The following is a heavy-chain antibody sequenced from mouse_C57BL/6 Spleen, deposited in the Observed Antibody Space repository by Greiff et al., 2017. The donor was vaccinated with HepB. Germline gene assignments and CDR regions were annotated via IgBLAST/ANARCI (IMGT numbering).Heavy chain of an antibody. CDR3: ARESYGSSFYWYFDV. Sequence: EVKLVESGPGLVKPSQSLSLTCSVTGYSITSGYYWNWIRQFPGNKLEWMGYISYDGSNNYNPSLKNRISITRDTSKNQFFLKLNSVTTEDTATYYCARESYGSSFYWYFDVWGTGTTVTVSS. V-gene: IGHV3-6*01. CDR2: ISYDGSN. D-gene: IGHD1-1*01. J-gene: IGHJ1*03. CDR1: GYSITSGYY.